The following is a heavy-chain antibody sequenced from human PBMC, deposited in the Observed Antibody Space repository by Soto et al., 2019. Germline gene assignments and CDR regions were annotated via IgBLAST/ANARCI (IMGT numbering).Heavy chain of an antibody. V-gene: IGHV3-21*01. CDR3: ARDCSGGSCYPGMDV. J-gene: IGHJ6*02. CDR1: GFNFNSYT. CDR2: ISSSGYI. D-gene: IGHD2-15*01. Sequence: GGSLRLSCAASGFNFNSYTINWVRQAPGKRLEWLSSISSSGYIFSTDSVRGRFTISRDNAKNSVYLQITSLRAEDTAVYFCARDCSGGSCYPGMDVWGQGTTVTVSS.